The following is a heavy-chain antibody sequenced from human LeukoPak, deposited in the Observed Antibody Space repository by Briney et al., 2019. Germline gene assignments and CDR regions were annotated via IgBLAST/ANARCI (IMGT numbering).Heavy chain of an antibody. CDR3: ARWVKGSSGWFFDY. D-gene: IGHD6-19*01. Sequence: SGTLSLTCTVSGGSISSSSYYWGWIRQPPGKGLEWIGSIYYSGSTYYNPPLKSRVTISVDTSKNQFSLKLSSVTAADTAVYYCARWVKGSSGWFFDYWGRGTLVTVSS. CDR1: GGSISSSSYY. J-gene: IGHJ4*02. V-gene: IGHV4-39*07. CDR2: IYYSGST.